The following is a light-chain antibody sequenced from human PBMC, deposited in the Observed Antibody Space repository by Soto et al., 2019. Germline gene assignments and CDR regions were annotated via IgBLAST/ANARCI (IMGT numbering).Light chain of an antibody. J-gene: IGKJ1*01. CDR2: VAS. V-gene: IGKV3-20*01. CDR1: QSVGSSY. Sequence: DIVLTQYPATLSLSPGDRATLSCRASQSVGSSYFAWYQQKPGQAPRLFIYVASSRATVFPNSISGSGSGTDFTLTSSRLEPQDFAVDYCQHYRSSPPWTFGQGTKGDFK. CDR3: QHYRSSPPWT.